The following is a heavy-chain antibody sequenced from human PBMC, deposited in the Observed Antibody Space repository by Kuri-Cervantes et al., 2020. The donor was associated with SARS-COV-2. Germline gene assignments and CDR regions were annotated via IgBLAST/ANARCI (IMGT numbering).Heavy chain of an antibody. CDR3: ARRGYSNRLDY. CDR2: IYHSGST. D-gene: IGHD4-11*01. J-gene: IGHJ4*02. V-gene: IGHV4-38-2*01. CDR1: GYSISSGYY. Sequence: GSLRPSCAVSGYSISSGYYWGWIRQPPGKGLEWIGSIYHSGSTYYNPSLKSRVTISVDTSKNQFSLKLSSVTAADTAVYYCARRGYSNRLDYWGQGTLVTVSS.